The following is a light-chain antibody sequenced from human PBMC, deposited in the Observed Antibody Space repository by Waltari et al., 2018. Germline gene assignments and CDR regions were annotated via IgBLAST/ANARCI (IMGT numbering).Light chain of an antibody. CDR3: YSASDNNLVI. J-gene: IGLJ2*01. CDR1: ILAKTH. Sequence: SYELTQPSSVSVSPGQTARITCSGDILAKTHARWFQQKPGQAPLLMIFQDNLRPSGIPERFSGSSSGTTVTLTISGAHVDDEADYHCYSASDNNLVIFGGGTKLTVL. CDR2: QDN. V-gene: IGLV3-27*01.